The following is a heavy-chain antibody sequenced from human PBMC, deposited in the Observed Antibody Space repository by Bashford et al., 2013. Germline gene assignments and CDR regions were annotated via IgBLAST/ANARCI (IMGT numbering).Heavy chain of an antibody. CDR1: RFTFANYT. D-gene: IGHD1/OR15-1a*01. CDR3: ARDSRTPEQDDNYFDY. J-gene: IGHJ4*02. CDR2: ISDSSVAR. Sequence: GSLRLSCTASRFTFANYTMNWVRQAPGKGLEWVSSISDSSVARIYADFVKGRFTVSRDDAKNSLYLQMNSLTDEDTAIYYCARDSRTPEQDDNYFDYWGQGAQVTVSS. V-gene: IGHV3-48*02.